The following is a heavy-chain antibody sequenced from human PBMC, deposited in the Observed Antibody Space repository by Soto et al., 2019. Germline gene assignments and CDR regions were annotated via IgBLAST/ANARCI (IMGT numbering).Heavy chain of an antibody. CDR3: ARHDYGDYDGSVPDY. CDR1: GGSFSGYY. V-gene: IGHV4-34*01. CDR2: INHSGST. D-gene: IGHD4-17*01. Sequence: TSETLSLTCAVYGGSFSGYYWSWIRQPPGKGLEWIGEINHSGSTNYNPSLKSRVTISVDTSKNQFSLKLSSVTAADTAVYYCARHDYGDYDGSVPDYWGQGTLVTVSS. J-gene: IGHJ4*02.